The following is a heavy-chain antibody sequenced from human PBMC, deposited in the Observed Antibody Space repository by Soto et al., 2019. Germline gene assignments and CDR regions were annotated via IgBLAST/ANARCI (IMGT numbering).Heavy chain of an antibody. CDR3: AREWWEQTPRPYYYYGMDV. V-gene: IGHV3-30-3*01. CDR2: ISYDGSNK. CDR1: GFTFSSYA. D-gene: IGHD1-26*01. Sequence: PGGSLRLSCAASGFTFSSYAMHWARQAPGKGLEWVAVISYDGSNKYYADSVKGRFTISRDNSKNTLYLQMNSLRAEDTAVYYCAREWWEQTPRPYYYYGMDVWGQGTTVTVSS. J-gene: IGHJ6*02.